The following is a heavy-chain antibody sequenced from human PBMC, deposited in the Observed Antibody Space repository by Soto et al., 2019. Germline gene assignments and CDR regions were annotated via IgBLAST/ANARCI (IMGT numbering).Heavy chain of an antibody. CDR1: GLTFSGSA. D-gene: IGHD1-26*01. J-gene: IGHJ4*02. CDR3: NTMYGGSPDD. Sequence: GGSLRLSCAASGLTFSGSAIHWVRQASGKGLEWVGRVRSKANNYATAYAASVKGRFTISRDDSKNTAFLQMNSLKTEDTAVYYCNTMYGGSPDDWGQGTLVTVSS. V-gene: IGHV3-73*01. CDR2: VRSKANNYAT.